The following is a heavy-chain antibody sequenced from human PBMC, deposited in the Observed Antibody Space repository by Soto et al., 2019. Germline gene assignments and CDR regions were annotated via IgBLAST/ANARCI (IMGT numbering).Heavy chain of an antibody. CDR1: GYTFTCYY. J-gene: IGHJ4*02. CDR3: AMDSGGTYFDY. Sequence: ASVKASCKASGYTFTCYYMHWVRQAPGQGLEWMGIINPSGGSTSYAQKFQGRVTMTRDTSTSTVYMELSSLRSEDTAVYYCAMDSGGTYFDYWGQGTLVTVSS. CDR2: INPSGGST. V-gene: IGHV1-46*01. D-gene: IGHD1-26*01.